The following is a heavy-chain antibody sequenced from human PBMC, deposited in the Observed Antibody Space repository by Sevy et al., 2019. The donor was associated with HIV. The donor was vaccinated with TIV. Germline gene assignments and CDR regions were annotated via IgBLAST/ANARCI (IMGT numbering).Heavy chain of an antibody. D-gene: IGHD6-13*01. V-gene: IGHV3-49*04. J-gene: IGHJ4*02. CDR3: TRWKAAQSIFDY. CDR1: GFTFGDYC. CDR2: LKSDVYGGTV. Sequence: GGSLRLSCTASGFTFGDYCMSWVRQAPGKGLEWVAFLKSDVYGGTVDHAASVRGRFVASSDDSKTIAYLQMNDLKTEDTGVYYCTRWKAAQSIFDYWGQGAPVTVSS.